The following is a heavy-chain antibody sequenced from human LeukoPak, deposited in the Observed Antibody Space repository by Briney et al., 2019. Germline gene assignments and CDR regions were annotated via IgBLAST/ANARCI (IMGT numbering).Heavy chain of an antibody. CDR2: IKQDGSEK. D-gene: IGHD3-22*01. Sequence: GGSLRLSCAASGFTLSSYWMSWVRQAPGKGLEWVANIKQDGSEKYYVDSVKGRFTISRDNAKNSLYLQMNSLRAEDTAVYYCTSEWNYYDTSGYPNRVGYWGQGTLVTVSS. CDR3: TSEWNYYDTSGYPNRVGY. CDR1: GFTLSSYW. V-gene: IGHV3-7*03. J-gene: IGHJ4*02.